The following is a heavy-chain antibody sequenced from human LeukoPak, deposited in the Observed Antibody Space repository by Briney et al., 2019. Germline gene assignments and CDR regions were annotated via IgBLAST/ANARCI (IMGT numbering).Heavy chain of an antibody. J-gene: IGHJ4*02. Sequence: GGSLRLSCAASGXTVSSSYMSWVRQAPGKGLEWVSIISSAGTTYYADSVKGGFTISRDNSKNTVYLQVNSLRDEDTAVYYCARDLEAANTYYFDYWGQGTMVTVSS. CDR3: ARDLEAANTYYFDY. V-gene: IGHV3-66*01. CDR1: GXTVSSSY. D-gene: IGHD6-13*01. CDR2: ISSAGTT.